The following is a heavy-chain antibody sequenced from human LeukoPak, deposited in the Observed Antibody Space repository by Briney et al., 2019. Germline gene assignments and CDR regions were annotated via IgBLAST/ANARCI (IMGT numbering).Heavy chain of an antibody. J-gene: IGHJ5*02. CDR3: ARIAGVAAAGTIWGFDP. D-gene: IGHD6-13*01. V-gene: IGHV3-48*01. CDR1: GFTFSSYS. CDR2: ISSSSSTI. Sequence: GGSLRLSCAASGFTFSSYSMNWVRQAPGKGLEWVSYISSSSSTIYYADSVKGRFTISRDNAKNSLYLQMNSLRAEDTAVYYCARIAGVAAAGTIWGFDPWGQGTLVTVSS.